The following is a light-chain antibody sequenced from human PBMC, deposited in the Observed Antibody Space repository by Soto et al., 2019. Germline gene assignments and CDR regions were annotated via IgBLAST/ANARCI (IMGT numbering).Light chain of an antibody. CDR1: QNIHTW. Sequence: DIQMTQSPSTLSASVDDRVTITCRASQNIHTWLAWYQHKPGKAPSLLIYAACSLESGFLPRFSGSGSGKEFTHTISSRQPDEIATYYCQQHGSYPRTFGQGTKLEMK. J-gene: IGKJ1*01. V-gene: IGKV1-5*03. CDR2: AAC. CDR3: QQHGSYPRT.